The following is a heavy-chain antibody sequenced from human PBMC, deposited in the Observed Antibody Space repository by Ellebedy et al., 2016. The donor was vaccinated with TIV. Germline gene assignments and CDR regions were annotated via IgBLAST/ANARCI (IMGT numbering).Heavy chain of an antibody. CDR2: IDSTSNSI. CDR3: ARTTGISMVRWFDP. Sequence: PGGSLRLSCAASGFTFSTYAMNWVRQVPGKGLEWVSSIDSTSNSIYHADSVKGRFTISRDNAKNSLYLQMNSLRAEDTAVYYCARTTGISMVRWFDPWGQGTLVTVSS. J-gene: IGHJ5*02. CDR1: GFTFSTYA. V-gene: IGHV3-21*01. D-gene: IGHD3-10*01.